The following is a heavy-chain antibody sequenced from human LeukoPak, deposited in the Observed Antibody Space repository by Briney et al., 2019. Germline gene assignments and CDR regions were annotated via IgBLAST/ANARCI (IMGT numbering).Heavy chain of an antibody. J-gene: IGHJ4*02. D-gene: IGHD5-24*01. CDR3: ARDGKMATIRPYFDY. CDR1: GGSISSSTYY. V-gene: IGHV4-39*02. CDR2: MHSSGST. Sequence: SETLSLTCTVSGGSISSSTYYWGWIRQPPGKGLEWVGSMHSSGSTYYNPSRYYNPSLKSRVSISVDTSKNQFSLKLSSVTAADTAVYYCARDGKMATIRPYFDYWGQGTLVTVSS.